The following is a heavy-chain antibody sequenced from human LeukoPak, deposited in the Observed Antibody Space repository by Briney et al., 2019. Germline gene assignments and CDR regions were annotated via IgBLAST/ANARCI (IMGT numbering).Heavy chain of an antibody. J-gene: IGHJ4*02. D-gene: IGHD6-6*01. Sequence: GGSLRLFCAASGFTFSSYAMSWVRQAPGNGLEWVSTISGSGGSTNYADSVKGRFTISRDNSKNTLCLQMNTLRAEDTAVYYCVRAARQYYFDYWGQGILVTVSS. CDR3: VRAARQYYFDY. CDR1: GFTFSSYA. V-gene: IGHV3-23*01. CDR2: ISGSGGST.